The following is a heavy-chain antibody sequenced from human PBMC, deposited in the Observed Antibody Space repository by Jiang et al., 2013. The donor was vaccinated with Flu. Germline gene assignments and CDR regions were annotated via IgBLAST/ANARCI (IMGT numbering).Heavy chain of an antibody. CDR2: IIPILGIA. J-gene: IGHJ1*01. CDR3: ARDSHLYAQRLQH. D-gene: IGHD2/OR15-2a*01. V-gene: IGHV1-69*04. CDR1: GGTFSSYT. Sequence: GAEVKKPGSSVKVSCKASGGTFSSYTISWVRQAPGQGLEWMGRIIPILGIANYAQKFQGRVTITADKSTSTAYMELRSLRSDDTAVYYCARDSHLYAQRLQHWGQGTLVTVSS.